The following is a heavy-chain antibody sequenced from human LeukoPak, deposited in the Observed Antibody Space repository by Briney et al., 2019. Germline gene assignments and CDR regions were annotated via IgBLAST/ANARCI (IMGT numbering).Heavy chain of an antibody. Sequence: PSGTLSLTCAVSGGSITTTHWWSWVRQPPGKGLEWIGEVHLNGATNYNPSLESRFSMSIDKSNNHLSLEVTSVTAADTAMYYCTRESGAFSPFGFWGQGTLVTVSS. V-gene: IGHV4-4*02. D-gene: IGHD1-26*01. CDR1: GGSITTTHW. CDR2: VHLNGAT. CDR3: TRESGAFSPFGF. J-gene: IGHJ4*02.